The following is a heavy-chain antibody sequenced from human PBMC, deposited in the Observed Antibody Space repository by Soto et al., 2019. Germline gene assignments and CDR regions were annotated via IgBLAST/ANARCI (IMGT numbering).Heavy chain of an antibody. Sequence: PSETLSLTCAVSGGSISSGGYSWSWIRQPPGKGLEWIGYIYHSGSTYYNPSLKSRVTISVDRSKNQFSLKLSSVTAADTAVYYCARGRGNYVANWFDPWGQGTLVTVSS. CDR3: ARGRGNYVANWFDP. CDR2: IYHSGST. D-gene: IGHD1-7*01. V-gene: IGHV4-30-2*01. J-gene: IGHJ5*02. CDR1: GGSISSGGYS.